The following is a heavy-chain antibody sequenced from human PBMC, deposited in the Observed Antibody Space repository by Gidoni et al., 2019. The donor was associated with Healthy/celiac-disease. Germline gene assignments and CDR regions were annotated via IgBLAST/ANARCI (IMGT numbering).Heavy chain of an antibody. CDR2: ISYDGSNK. Sequence: QVQLVESGRGVVQPGRSLRLSCAASGFTFSRYAMHWVRQAPGKGLEWGAVISYDGSNKYYADSVKGRFTISRDNSKNTLYLQMNSLRAEDTAVYYCARVDSSGYYSLWVWEPTLWEFGYWGQGTLVTVSS. V-gene: IGHV3-30-3*01. J-gene: IGHJ4*02. CDR1: GFTFSRYA. D-gene: IGHD3-22*01. CDR3: ARVDSSGYYSLWVWEPTLWEFGY.